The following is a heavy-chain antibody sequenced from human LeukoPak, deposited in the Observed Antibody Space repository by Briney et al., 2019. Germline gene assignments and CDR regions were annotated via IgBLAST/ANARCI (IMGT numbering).Heavy chain of an antibody. Sequence: ASVKVSCKASGYTFTGYYIHWVRQAPGQGLEWMGWINPNSGGTQYAQKFQGRVTMTRNTSISTAYMELSSLRSEDTAVYYCARVRYDSSGYWLFDYWGQGTLVTVSS. J-gene: IGHJ4*02. CDR3: ARVRYDSSGYWLFDY. D-gene: IGHD3-22*01. CDR2: INPNSGGT. V-gene: IGHV1-2*02. CDR1: GYTFTGYY.